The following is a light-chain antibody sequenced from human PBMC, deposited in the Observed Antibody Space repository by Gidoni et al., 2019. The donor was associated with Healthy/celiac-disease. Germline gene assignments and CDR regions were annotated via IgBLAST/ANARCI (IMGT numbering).Light chain of an antibody. J-gene: IGKJ2*01. CDR2: AAS. V-gene: IGKV1-39*01. CDR3: QQSYSTPPNN. Sequence: DIQMTQSPSSLSASVGDRVTITCLASQSIRSYLNWYQQKPGKAPKLLIYAASSLQSGVPSRLSGSGSGTDFTLTISSLQPEDFATYYCQQSYSTPPNNFGQGTKLEIK. CDR1: QSIRSY.